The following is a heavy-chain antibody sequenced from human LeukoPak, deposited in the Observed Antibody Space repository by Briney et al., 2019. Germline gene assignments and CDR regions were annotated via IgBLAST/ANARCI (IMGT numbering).Heavy chain of an antibody. CDR2: IYYSGST. V-gene: IGHV4-31*03. CDR1: GGSISSSSYY. D-gene: IGHD3-22*01. Sequence: SETLSLTCTVSGGSISSSSYYWGWIRQPPGKGLEWIGYIYYSGSTYYNPSLKSRVTISIDTSKNQFSLKLSSVTAADTAVYYCASAPETMIVGDAFDIWGQGTMVTVSS. J-gene: IGHJ3*02. CDR3: ASAPETMIVGDAFDI.